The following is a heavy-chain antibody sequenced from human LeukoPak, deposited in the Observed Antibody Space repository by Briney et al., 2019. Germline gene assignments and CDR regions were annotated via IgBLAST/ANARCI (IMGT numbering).Heavy chain of an antibody. CDR2: ITWDGVYT. CDR1: GFTFHDYS. J-gene: IGHJ4*02. D-gene: IGHD1-26*01. V-gene: IGHV3-43*01. Sequence: GGSLRLSCEASGFTFHDYSMHWLRQPPGKDLQSVSLITWDGVYTFYADSVKGRFTMSRDNSRESLSLQMNGLTTDDTALYYCARERGRVIDYWGQGTLVTVSS. CDR3: ARERGRVIDY.